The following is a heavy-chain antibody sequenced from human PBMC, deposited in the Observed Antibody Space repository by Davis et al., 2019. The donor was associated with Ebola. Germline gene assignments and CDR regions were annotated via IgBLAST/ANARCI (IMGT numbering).Heavy chain of an antibody. Sequence: KVSCKGSGYSFTSYWIGWVRQMPGKGLEWMGIIYPGDSDTRYSPSFQGHVTMSADASIGTAYLRWSSLKASDTAMYYCASRDVISGILGGFDPWGQGTLVTVSS. V-gene: IGHV5-51*01. D-gene: IGHD2-21*01. CDR1: GYSFTSYW. J-gene: IGHJ5*02. CDR2: IYPGDSDT. CDR3: ASRDVISGILGGFDP.